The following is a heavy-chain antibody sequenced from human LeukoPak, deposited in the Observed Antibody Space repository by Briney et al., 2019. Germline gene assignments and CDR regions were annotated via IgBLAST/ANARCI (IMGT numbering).Heavy chain of an antibody. CDR2: ISYDGSNK. CDR1: GFTFSSYA. CDR3: ARDPQSLNWFDP. V-gene: IGHV3-30*04. D-gene: IGHD6-19*01. Sequence: PGGSLRLSCAASGFTFSSYAIHWVRQAPGKGLEWVALISYDGSNKYYADSVKGRFTISRDNAKNSLYLQMNSLRAEDTAVYYCARDPQSLNWFDPWGQGTLVTVSS. J-gene: IGHJ5*02.